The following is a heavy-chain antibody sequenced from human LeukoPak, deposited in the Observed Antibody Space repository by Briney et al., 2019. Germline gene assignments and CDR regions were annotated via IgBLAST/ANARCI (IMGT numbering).Heavy chain of an antibody. CDR3: ASERAYSNYAAEGFDY. D-gene: IGHD4-11*01. Sequence: PGGSLRLSCAASGFTFSSYSMNWVRQAPGKGLEWVSSISSSSSYIYYADSVKGRFTISRDNAKNSLYLQMNSLRAEDTAVYYCASERAYSNYAAEGFDYWGQGTLVTVSS. CDR2: ISSSSSYI. J-gene: IGHJ4*02. CDR1: GFTFSSYS. V-gene: IGHV3-21*01.